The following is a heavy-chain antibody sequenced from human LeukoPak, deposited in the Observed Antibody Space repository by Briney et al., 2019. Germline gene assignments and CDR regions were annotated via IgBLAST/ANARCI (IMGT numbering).Heavy chain of an antibody. Sequence: SETLSLTCTVSGGSISSYYWSWIRQPPGKGLEWIGYIYYSGSTNYNPSLKSRVTMSVDTSKNQFSLKLSSVTAADTAVYYCAGGYYDFWSGYYKPPYYFDYWGQGTLVTVSS. J-gene: IGHJ4*02. V-gene: IGHV4-59*12. CDR2: IYYSGST. D-gene: IGHD3-3*01. CDR1: GGSISSYY. CDR3: AGGYYDFWSGYYKPPYYFDY.